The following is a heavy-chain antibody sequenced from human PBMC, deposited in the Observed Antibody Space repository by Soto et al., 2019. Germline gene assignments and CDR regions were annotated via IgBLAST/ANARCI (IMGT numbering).Heavy chain of an antibody. CDR1: GITFSRFD. D-gene: IGHD2-15*01. CDR2: ISLGGGST. J-gene: IGHJ4*02. CDR3: AKTVSIAVVAAPNFDS. Sequence: GGSLRLSCAASGITFSRFDMSWVRQAPGKGLQWVAGISLGGGSTYYTDSVKGRFTISRDNSQNTLYLQMNSLRGEDTAVYYCAKTVSIAVVAAPNFDSWGQGTLVTVSS. V-gene: IGHV3-23*01.